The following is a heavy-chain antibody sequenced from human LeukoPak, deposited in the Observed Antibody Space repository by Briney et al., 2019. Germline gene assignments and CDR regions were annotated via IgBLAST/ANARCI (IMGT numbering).Heavy chain of an antibody. CDR2: IKQDGSEK. CDR1: GFTFSSYW. CDR3: ARDLPHYYDSSDVY. J-gene: IGHJ4*02. Sequence: PGGSLTLSCAASGFTFSSYWMSWVRQPPGKGREWVANIKQDGSEKYNVDSVKGRFTISRDNAKNSLYLQMNSLRAEDTAVYYCARDLPHYYDSSDVYWGQGTLVTVSS. V-gene: IGHV3-7*01. D-gene: IGHD3-22*01.